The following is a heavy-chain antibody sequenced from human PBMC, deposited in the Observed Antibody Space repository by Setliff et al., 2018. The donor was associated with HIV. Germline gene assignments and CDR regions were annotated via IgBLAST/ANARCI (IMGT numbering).Heavy chain of an antibody. J-gene: IGHJ1*01. D-gene: IGHD3-9*01. V-gene: IGHV4-61*02. CDR3: AREAEQDYDVVTETLVEGAYIQF. CDR2: IYASGDT. Sequence: SETLSLTCTVSGASLNSGSYFWSWVRQPAGKGLEWIGRIYASGDTNYNPSLKSRVTISMDTSKKQFSLKLRSVTAADTAVYYCAREAEQDYDVVTETLVEGAYIQFWGQGSLVTVSS. CDR1: GASLNSGSYF.